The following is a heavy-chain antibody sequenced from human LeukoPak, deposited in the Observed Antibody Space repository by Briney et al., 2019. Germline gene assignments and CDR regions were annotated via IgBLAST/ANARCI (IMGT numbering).Heavy chain of an antibody. Sequence: PGGSLRLSCAASGFTFNNYAMNWVRQAPGKGLQWVSFIRDDGSHEYYTDSVKGRFSISRDNSKNTLYLQMNSLRSDDTAVYFCAKDHPDHGDFFDNWGQGTPVTVSS. CDR2: IRDDGSHE. V-gene: IGHV3-30*02. CDR1: GFTFNNYA. D-gene: IGHD4-17*01. J-gene: IGHJ4*02. CDR3: AKDHPDHGDFFDN.